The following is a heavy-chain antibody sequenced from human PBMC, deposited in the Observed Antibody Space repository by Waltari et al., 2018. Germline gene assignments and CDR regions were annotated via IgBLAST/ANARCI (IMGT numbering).Heavy chain of an antibody. D-gene: IGHD4-17*01. V-gene: IGHV3-23*01. CDR1: GFTFRSSA. CDR3: ASSLYGDYTQIWGRVFDY. CDR2: ISGSGGST. Sequence: VQLLESAGGLVQSGGSLSLSCAASGFTFRSSAMTWVRQAPGKGVEWVSVISGSGGSTDYADSVKGRFTISRDNSKNTLYLQMNNLRVEDTAVYYCASSLYGDYTQIWGRVFDYWGQGTLVTVSS. J-gene: IGHJ4*02.